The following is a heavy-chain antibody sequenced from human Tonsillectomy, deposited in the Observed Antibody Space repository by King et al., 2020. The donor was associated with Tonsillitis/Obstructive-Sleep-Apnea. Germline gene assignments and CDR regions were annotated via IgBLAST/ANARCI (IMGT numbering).Heavy chain of an antibody. CDR2: INWSGDKK. CDR3: ARETDSVVVVSAPRRYFDL. V-gene: IGHV3-20*04. D-gene: IGHD2-15*01. J-gene: IGHJ2*01. Sequence: VQLVESGGGVVRPGGSLRLSCAASGFTFHDYGISWVRQSPGKGPEWVSGINWSGDKKAYADCVKGRFTISRDNAGNSLYLQMNNLRPEDTAFYYCARETDSVVVVSAPRRYFDLWGRGTLVTVSS. CDR1: GFTFHDYG.